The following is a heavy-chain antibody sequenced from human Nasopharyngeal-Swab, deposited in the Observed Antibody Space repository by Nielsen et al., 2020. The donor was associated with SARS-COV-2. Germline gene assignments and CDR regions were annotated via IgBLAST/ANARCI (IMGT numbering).Heavy chain of an antibody. CDR2: INHSGST. J-gene: IGHJ5*02. CDR3: ARGGLQLTIFGVVTPSNWFDP. D-gene: IGHD3-3*01. V-gene: IGHV4-34*01. Sequence: RQAPGKGLEWIGEINHSGSTNYNPSLKSRVTISVDTSKNQFSLKLSSVTAADTAVYYCARGGLQLTIFGVVTPSNWFDPWGQETLVTVSS.